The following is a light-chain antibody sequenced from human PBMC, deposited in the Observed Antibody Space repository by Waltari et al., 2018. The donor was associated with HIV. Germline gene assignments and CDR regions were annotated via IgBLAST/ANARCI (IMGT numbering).Light chain of an antibody. V-gene: IGKV3-11*01. CDR3: QQRSNLPLT. CDR2: DAS. CDR1: QSVGRY. J-gene: IGKJ4*01. Sequence: EIVITQSPVTLSVSPGERATLSCRASQSVGRYLAWYQQKLGQSPRLLIYDASNMATGIPPRFSGSGSGTDFTLTISSLEAEDFAVYYCQQRSNLPLTFGGGTKVEIK.